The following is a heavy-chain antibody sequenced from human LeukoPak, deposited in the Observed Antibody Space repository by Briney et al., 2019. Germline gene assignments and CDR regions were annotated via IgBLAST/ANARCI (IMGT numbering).Heavy chain of an antibody. V-gene: IGHV1-24*01. J-gene: IGHJ4*02. CDR1: GYTLTELS. CDR2: FDPEDGET. CDR3: ATMYYYDSSGYLVFVDY. Sequence: ASVKVSCKVSGYTLTELSMHWVRQAPGKGVEWMGGFDPEDGETIYAQKFQGRVTMTEDTSTDTAYMKLSSLRSEDTAVYYCATMYYYDSSGYLVFVDYWGQGTLVTVSS. D-gene: IGHD3-22*01.